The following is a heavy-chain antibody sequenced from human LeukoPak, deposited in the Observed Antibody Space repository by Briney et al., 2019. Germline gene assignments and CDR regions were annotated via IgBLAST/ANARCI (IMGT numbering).Heavy chain of an antibody. CDR1: GFTFGDYT. V-gene: IGHV3-49*03. Sequence: PGGSLSLSCRASGFTFGDYTMSWFRQAPGKGREWVGFIRGKGYGGTTEYAASVKGGFTISRDDSKSIAYLQMNSLKAEDTAVYYCTTAKIAVFGVVRYYFDYWGQGTLVTVSS. D-gene: IGHD3-3*01. J-gene: IGHJ4*02. CDR2: IRGKGYGGTT. CDR3: TTAKIAVFGVVRYYFDY.